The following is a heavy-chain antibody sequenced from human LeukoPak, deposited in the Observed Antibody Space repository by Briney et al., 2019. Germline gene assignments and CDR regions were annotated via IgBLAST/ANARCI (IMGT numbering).Heavy chain of an antibody. V-gene: IGHV1-69*04. CDR1: GGTFSSYA. D-gene: IGHD3-22*01. CDR2: IIPILGIA. J-gene: IGHJ3*02. Sequence: GASVKVSCKASGGTFSSYAISWVRQAPGQGLEWMGRIIPILGIANYAQKFQGRVTMTRDTSTSTVYMELSSLRSEDTAVYYCARDLRYYYDSSGYWDAFDIWGQGTMVTVSS. CDR3: ARDLRYYYDSSGYWDAFDI.